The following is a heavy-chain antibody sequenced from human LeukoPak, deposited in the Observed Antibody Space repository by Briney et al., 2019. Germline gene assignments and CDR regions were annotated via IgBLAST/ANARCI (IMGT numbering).Heavy chain of an antibody. J-gene: IGHJ4*02. Sequence: GGSLRLSCAASGFTFSIYAMSWVRQAPGKGLEWVSAIGGSGGSTYYADSVKGRSTISRDNSKNTLYLQMNSLRGEDTAAYYCAKSLWSGYYGDYWGQGTLVIVSS. CDR3: AKSLWSGYYGDY. D-gene: IGHD3-3*01. V-gene: IGHV3-23*01. CDR2: IGGSGGST. CDR1: GFTFSIYA.